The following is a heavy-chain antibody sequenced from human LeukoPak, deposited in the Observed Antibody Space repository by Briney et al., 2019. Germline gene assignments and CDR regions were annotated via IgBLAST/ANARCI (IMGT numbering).Heavy chain of an antibody. CDR3: AKEVDCPSDCLFFHS. V-gene: IGHV3-43*01. CDR2: INRRGHT. CDR1: GFNFDRFT. D-gene: IGHD2-21*02. J-gene: IGHJ4*02. Sequence: PGGSLRLSCAASGFNFDRFTIHWVRQTPGKGLEWVSLINRRGHTFYADSVKGRLTISRDNSRNSVFLQMNSLRPEATALYHCAKEVDCPSDCLFFHSWGQGTLVTVSS.